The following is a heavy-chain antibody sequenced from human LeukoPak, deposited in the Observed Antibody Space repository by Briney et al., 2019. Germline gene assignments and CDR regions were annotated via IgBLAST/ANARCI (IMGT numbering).Heavy chain of an antibody. CDR1: GFTFSSYG. Sequence: GGSLRLSCAASGFTFSSYGMYWVRQAPGKGLEWVAFIRYDGSNKYYADSVKGRFTVSRDNSKNTLYLQMKSLRSEDTAVYYCARGGSRSSSPRDAFHIWGQGTMVTVSS. CDR2: IRYDGSNK. J-gene: IGHJ3*02. V-gene: IGHV3-30*02. D-gene: IGHD2-15*01. CDR3: ARGGSRSSSPRDAFHI.